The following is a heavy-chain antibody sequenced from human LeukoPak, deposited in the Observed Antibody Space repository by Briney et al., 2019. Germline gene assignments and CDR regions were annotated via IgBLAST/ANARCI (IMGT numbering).Heavy chain of an antibody. CDR1: GFTFSSYW. J-gene: IGHJ4*02. Sequence: PGGSLRLSCAASGFTFSSYWMHWVRQAPGKGLVWVSRIDSGVSSTIYADSVKGRFTISRDNAKNTLYLQMSSLRAEDTAVYYCTRGRYYFDYWGQGTLVTVS. D-gene: IGHD4-17*01. CDR2: IDSGVSST. CDR3: TRGRYYFDY. V-gene: IGHV3-74*01.